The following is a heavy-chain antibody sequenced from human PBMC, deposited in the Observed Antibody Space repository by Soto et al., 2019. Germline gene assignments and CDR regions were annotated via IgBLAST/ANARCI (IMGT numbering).Heavy chain of an antibody. CDR1: GFTFSSYE. J-gene: IGHJ5*02. CDR3: ARGRIVVVVAATVNWFDP. D-gene: IGHD2-15*01. CDR2: ISSSGSTI. V-gene: IGHV3-48*03. Sequence: HPGGSLRLSCAASGFTFSSYEMSWVRQAPGKGLEWVSYISSSGSTIYYADSVKGRFTISRDNAKNSLYLQMNSLRAEDTAVYYCARGRIVVVVAATVNWFDPWGQGTLVTVSS.